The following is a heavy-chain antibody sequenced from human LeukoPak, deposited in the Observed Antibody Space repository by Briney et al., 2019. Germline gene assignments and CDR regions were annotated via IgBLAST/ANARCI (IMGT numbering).Heavy chain of an antibody. Sequence: PGGSLRLSCAASGFTFSDYSMNWVRQAPGKGPEWVSSISTTSTHIFYADSVKGRFTISRDNAKNSLYLQMNSLRAEDTAVYYCARGGIYSEGFDYWGQGTLVTVSS. J-gene: IGHJ4*02. V-gene: IGHV3-21*01. CDR1: GFTFSDYS. CDR3: ARGGIYSEGFDY. D-gene: IGHD3-16*01. CDR2: ISTTSTHI.